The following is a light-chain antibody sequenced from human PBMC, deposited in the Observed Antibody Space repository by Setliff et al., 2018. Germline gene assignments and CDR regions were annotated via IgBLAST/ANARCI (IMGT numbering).Light chain of an antibody. J-gene: IGKJ4*01. V-gene: IGKV4-1*01. CDR2: WAS. CDR3: QQYYSIPPT. CDR1: QSVLYSSNNKNY. Sequence: DIVMTQSPDSLAVSLGERATINCKSSQSVLYSSNNKNYLAWYQQKPGQPPKLLIYWASTRESGVPDRFSGSGSGTDFTPTISSLQAEDVAVYYCQQYYSIPPTFGGGTKVDIK.